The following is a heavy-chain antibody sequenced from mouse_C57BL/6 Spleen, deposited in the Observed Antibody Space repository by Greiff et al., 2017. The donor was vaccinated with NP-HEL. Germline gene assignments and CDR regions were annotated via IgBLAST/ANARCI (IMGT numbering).Heavy chain of an antibody. Sequence: QVQLQQPGAELVKPGASVKLSCKASGYTFTSYWMHWVKQRPGQGLEWIGMIHPNSGSTNYNEKFKSKATLTVDKSSSTAYMQLSSLTSEDSAVYYCARHGSSYVLFDYWGQGTTLTVSS. J-gene: IGHJ2*01. D-gene: IGHD1-1*01. CDR3: ARHGSSYVLFDY. CDR2: IHPNSGST. CDR1: GYTFTSYW. V-gene: IGHV1-64*01.